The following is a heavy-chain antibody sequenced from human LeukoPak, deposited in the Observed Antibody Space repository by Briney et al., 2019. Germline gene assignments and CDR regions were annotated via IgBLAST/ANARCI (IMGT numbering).Heavy chain of an antibody. CDR3: ARDYYDSSGYYYVGAFDI. J-gene: IGHJ3*02. CDR2: IYTSGST. Sequence: PSETLSLTCTVSGGSIGSYYWSWIRQPAGKGLEWIGRIYTSGSTNYNPSLKSRVTMSVDTSKNQFSLKLSSVTAADTAVYYCARDYYDSSGYYYVGAFDIWGQGTMVTVSS. D-gene: IGHD3-22*01. V-gene: IGHV4-4*07. CDR1: GGSIGSYY.